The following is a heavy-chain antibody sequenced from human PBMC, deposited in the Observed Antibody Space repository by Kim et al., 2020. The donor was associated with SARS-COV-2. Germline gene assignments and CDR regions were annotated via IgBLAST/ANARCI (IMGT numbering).Heavy chain of an antibody. D-gene: IGHD3-22*01. J-gene: IGHJ4*02. V-gene: IGHV4-34*01. CDR3: ARARGYDSSGYYPVYFDY. CDR1: GGSFSGYY. CDR2: INHSGST. Sequence: SETLSLTCAVYGGSFSGYYWSWIRQPPGKGLEWIGEINHSGSTNYNPSLKSRVTISVDTSKNQFSLKLSSVTAADTAVYYCARARGYDSSGYYPVYFDYWGQGTLVTVSS.